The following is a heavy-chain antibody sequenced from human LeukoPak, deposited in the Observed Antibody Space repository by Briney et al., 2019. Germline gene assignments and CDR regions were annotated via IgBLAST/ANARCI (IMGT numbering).Heavy chain of an antibody. V-gene: IGHV3-48*01. CDR1: GFTFSSYS. CDR3: AKGTEYSSSSPSLF. J-gene: IGHJ4*02. D-gene: IGHD6-6*01. Sequence: GGSLRLSCAASGFTFSSYSMNWVRQAPGKGLEWVSYISSSSSTIYYADSVKGRFTISRDNSKNTLYLQMNSLRAEDTAVYYCAKGTEYSSSSPSLFWGQGILVTVSS. CDR2: ISSSSSTI.